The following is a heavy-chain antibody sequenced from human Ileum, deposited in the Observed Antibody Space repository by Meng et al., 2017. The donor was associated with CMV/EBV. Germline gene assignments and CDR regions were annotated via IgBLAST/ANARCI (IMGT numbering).Heavy chain of an antibody. CDR2: IIPIFGTT. CDR3: ARLGEGFVVESPAVDDYSAMDV. J-gene: IGHJ6*02. CDR1: GGTFNTYA. D-gene: IGHD2-15*01. Sequence: SVKVSCKASGGTFNTYAISWVRQAPGQGLEWMGAIIPIFGTTNYAEKLQGRLTITADEDTITVYMELRSLRSEDTAVFYCARLGEGFVVESPAVDDYSAMDVWGQGTTVTVSS. V-gene: IGHV1-69*13.